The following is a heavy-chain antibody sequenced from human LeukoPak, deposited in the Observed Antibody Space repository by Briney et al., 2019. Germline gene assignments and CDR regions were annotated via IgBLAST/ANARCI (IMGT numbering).Heavy chain of an antibody. V-gene: IGHV3-23*01. CDR3: AKRGVVIRVILVGFHKEAYYFDS. CDR2: GSGIDGST. D-gene: IGHD3-22*01. CDR1: GISVSSYG. J-gene: IGHJ4*02. Sequence: GGSLRLSCAVSGISVSSYGMSWVRQAPGKGLELVAGGSGIDGSTHYADSVKGRFTISRDNPRNTLYMQMNSLRPEDTAVYFCAKRGVVIRVILVGFHKEAYYFDSWGQGALVTVSS.